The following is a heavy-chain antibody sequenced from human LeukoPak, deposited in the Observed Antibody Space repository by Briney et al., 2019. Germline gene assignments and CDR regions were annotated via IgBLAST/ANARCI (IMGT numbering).Heavy chain of an antibody. V-gene: IGHV1-2*02. Sequence: ASVKVSCKASGYTFTGYYMHLVRQAPGQGLEWMGWINPNSGGTNYAQKFQGRVTMTRDTSISTAYMELSRLRSDDTAVYYCARVGSYYGFVDYWGQGTLVTVSS. D-gene: IGHD1-26*01. CDR2: INPNSGGT. CDR3: ARVGSYYGFVDY. J-gene: IGHJ4*02. CDR1: GYTFTGYY.